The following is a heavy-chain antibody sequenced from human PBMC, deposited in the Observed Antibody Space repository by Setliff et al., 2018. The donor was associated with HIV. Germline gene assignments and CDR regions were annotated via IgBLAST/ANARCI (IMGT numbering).Heavy chain of an antibody. V-gene: IGHV4-59*08. CDR3: ARSLVPSGYYYGRHAFDI. CDR2: IYYSGNT. J-gene: IGHJ3*02. D-gene: IGHD3-22*01. Sequence: PSETLSLTCSVSGASIRGHYWSWIRQSPGKGLEWVGNIYYSGNTNYNPSFKSRVTISVDTSKNQFSLRVNSVTAADTAVYYCARSLVPSGYYYGRHAFDIWGQGTKVTVSS. CDR1: GASIRGHY.